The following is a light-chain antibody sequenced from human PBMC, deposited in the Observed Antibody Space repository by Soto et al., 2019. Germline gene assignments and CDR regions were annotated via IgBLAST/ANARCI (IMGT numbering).Light chain of an antibody. CDR1: QSARCS. CDR2: GTS. J-gene: IGKJ1*01. Sequence: PGDRDTISCMASQSARCSLAWFQQKPGQAPRLLIYGTSNRATFIPDRFGGIVSGRDFILTISSLDPGDLAVYYCQQYASPPRTFGQGTKVDIK. V-gene: IGKV3-20*01. CDR3: QQYASPPRT.